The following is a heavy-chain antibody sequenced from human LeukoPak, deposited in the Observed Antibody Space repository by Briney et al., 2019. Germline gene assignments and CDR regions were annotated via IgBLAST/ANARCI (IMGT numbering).Heavy chain of an antibody. CDR3: ARDLSIRQQLVPGY. D-gene: IGHD6-13*01. J-gene: IGHJ4*02. CDR1: GYTLTELS. V-gene: IGHV1-24*01. Sequence: GASVKVSCKVSGYTLTELSTHWVRQAPGKGLEWMGGFDPEDGETIYAQKFQGRVTMTEDTSTDTAYMELSSLRSEDTAVYYCARDLSIRQQLVPGYWGQGTLVTVSS. CDR2: FDPEDGET.